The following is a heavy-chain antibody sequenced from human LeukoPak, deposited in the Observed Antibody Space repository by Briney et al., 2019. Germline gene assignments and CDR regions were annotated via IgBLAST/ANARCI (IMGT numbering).Heavy chain of an antibody. CDR3: ARRRGGDYGMYYYYYMDV. CDR2: IYYTGST. Sequence: PSETLSLTCTVSGGSISSYYCSWIRQPPGKGLEWIGYIYYTGSTNYNPSLKSRVTISVDTSKNQFSLKLSSVTAADTAVYYCARRRGGDYGMYYYYYMDVWGKGTTVTVSS. D-gene: IGHD4-17*01. J-gene: IGHJ6*03. CDR1: GGSISSYY. V-gene: IGHV4-59*01.